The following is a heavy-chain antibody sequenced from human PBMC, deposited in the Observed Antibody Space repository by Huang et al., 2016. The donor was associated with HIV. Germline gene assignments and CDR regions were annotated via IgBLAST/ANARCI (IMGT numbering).Heavy chain of an antibody. V-gene: IGHV4-39*01. Sequence: QLQLQESGPGLVKPSETLSLTCSVSGGSISGSSYYWGWIRQPPGQGLEWIGNIYYSGSTYYNPSLKSRVTISVDTSKNQFTLKLISVTAADTAVYYWANFIQYYDFPKLMDVWGQGTTVTVSS. D-gene: IGHD3-3*01. CDR2: IYYSGST. J-gene: IGHJ6*02. CDR3: ANFIQYYDFPKLMDV. CDR1: GGSISGSSYY.